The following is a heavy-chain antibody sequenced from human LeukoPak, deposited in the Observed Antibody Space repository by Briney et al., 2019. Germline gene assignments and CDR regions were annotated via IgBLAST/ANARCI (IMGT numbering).Heavy chain of an antibody. CDR2: INHSGST. D-gene: IGHD3-10*01. Sequence: SETLSLTCTVSGYSISSGNYWDWIRQPPGKGLEWIGEINHSGSTNYNPSLKSRVTISVDTSKNQFSLKLSSVTAADTAVYYCARRDYYGSGIGGQFDPWGQGTLVTVSS. V-gene: IGHV4-38-2*02. CDR1: GYSISSGNY. CDR3: ARRDYYGSGIGGQFDP. J-gene: IGHJ5*02.